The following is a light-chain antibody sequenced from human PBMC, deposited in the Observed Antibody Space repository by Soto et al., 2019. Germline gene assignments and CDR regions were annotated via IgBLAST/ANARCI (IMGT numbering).Light chain of an antibody. J-gene: IGKJ2*01. CDR3: QQYGSSPYT. Sequence: EIVLTQSPGTLSLSPGERATLSCRASQSVSSSYLAWHQQNPGQAPRLLIYGASSRATGIPDRCSGSGSGTYFTLTISRLDPEDFAVYYCQQYGSSPYTFGQGTKLEIK. CDR2: GAS. CDR1: QSVSSSY. V-gene: IGKV3-20*01.